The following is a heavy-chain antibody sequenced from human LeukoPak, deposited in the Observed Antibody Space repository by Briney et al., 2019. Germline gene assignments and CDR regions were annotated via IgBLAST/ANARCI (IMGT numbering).Heavy chain of an antibody. D-gene: IGHD1-26*01. CDR2: IIPIFGTA. CDR3: ARGGGSGSYGPPYYFDY. V-gene: IGHV1-69*13. J-gene: IGHJ4*02. CDR1: GGTFSSYA. Sequence: ASVKVSCKASGGTFSSYAISWVRQAPGQGLEWMGGIIPIFGTANYAQKFQGRVTITADESTSTAYMELSSLRSEDTAVYYCARGGGSGSYGPPYYFDYWGQGTLVTVSS.